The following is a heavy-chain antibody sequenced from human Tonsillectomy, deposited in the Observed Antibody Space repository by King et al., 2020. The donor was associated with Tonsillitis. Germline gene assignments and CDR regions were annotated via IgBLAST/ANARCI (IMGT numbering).Heavy chain of an antibody. CDR2: IIPIFRRT. CDR1: GGTFSDYA. D-gene: IGHD2-8*01. Sequence: QLVQSGAEVKKPGSSVKVSCKASGGTFSDYAISWVRQAPGQGLEWMGGIIPIFRRTTYAQKFQARVTITADEAPRTAYMELSRLTSEDTAVYYCARGRRDCTNGVCSYSYYYYMDVWGTGTTVTVSS. CDR3: ARGRRDCTNGVCSYSYYYYMDV. V-gene: IGHV1-69*01. J-gene: IGHJ6*03.